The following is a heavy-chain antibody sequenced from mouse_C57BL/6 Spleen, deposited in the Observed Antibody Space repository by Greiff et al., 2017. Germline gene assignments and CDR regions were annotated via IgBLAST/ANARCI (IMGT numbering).Heavy chain of an antibody. V-gene: IGHV3-6*01. CDR3: AREGTTVVAHWYFDV. Sequence: EVQLVESGPGLVKPSQSLSLTCSVTGYSITSGYYWNWIRQFPGNKLEWMGYISYDGSHNYNPSLKNRISITRDTSKNQFFLKLNSVTTEDTATYYCAREGTTVVAHWYFDVWGTGTTVTVSS. CDR2: ISYDGSH. J-gene: IGHJ1*03. CDR1: GYSITSGYY. D-gene: IGHD1-1*01.